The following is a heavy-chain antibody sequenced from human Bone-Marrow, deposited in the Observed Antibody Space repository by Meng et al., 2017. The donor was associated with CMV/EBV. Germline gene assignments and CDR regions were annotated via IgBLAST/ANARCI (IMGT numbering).Heavy chain of an antibody. CDR1: GFTFSSYG. J-gene: IGHJ4*01. Sequence: GGSLRLSCAASGFTFSSYGMHWVRQAPGKGLEWVAFIRYDGSNKYYADSVKGRFTISRDNSKNTLYLQMNSLRAEDTAVYYCAREGGYSYGVYFDYWGHGTLVTVSS. CDR3: AREGGYSYGVYFDY. D-gene: IGHD5-18*01. V-gene: IGHV3-30*02. CDR2: IRYDGSNK.